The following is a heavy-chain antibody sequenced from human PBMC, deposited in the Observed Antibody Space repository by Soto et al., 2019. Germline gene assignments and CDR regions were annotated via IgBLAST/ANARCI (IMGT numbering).Heavy chain of an antibody. CDR1: GYTFTSYG. V-gene: IGHV1-18*01. D-gene: IGHD2-21*02. J-gene: IGHJ4*02. CDR2: ISAYNGNT. Sequence: QVQLVQSGAEVKKPGASVKVSCKASGYTFTSYGISWVRQAPGQGLEWMGWISAYNGNTNYAHKLKGRVTMTTDTSTSTAYMELRSLRSDDTAVYYCARGPSIVVVTEEAYFDYWGQGTLVTVSS. CDR3: ARGPSIVVVTEEAYFDY.